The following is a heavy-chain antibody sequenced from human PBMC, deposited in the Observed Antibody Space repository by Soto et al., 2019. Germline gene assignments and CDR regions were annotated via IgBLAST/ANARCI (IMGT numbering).Heavy chain of an antibody. CDR2: IIPLSGTA. CDR3: ASDYAVADTYYYGMDV. CDR1: GGTFSNYA. D-gene: IGHD6-19*01. J-gene: IGHJ6*02. V-gene: IGHV1-69*13. Sequence: SVKVSCKASGGTFSNYAISWVRQAPGQGLEWMGGIIPLSGTANYAQKFQGRVTITADDSTSTAYMELSSLRSEDTAVYYCASDYAVADTYYYGMDVWRQRTTVTVSS.